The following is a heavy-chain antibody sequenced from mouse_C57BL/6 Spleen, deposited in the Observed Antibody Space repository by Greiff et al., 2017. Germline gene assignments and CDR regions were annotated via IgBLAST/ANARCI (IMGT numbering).Heavy chain of an antibody. J-gene: IGHJ3*01. CDR2: IYPGDGDT. D-gene: IGHD3-2*02. CDR3: ARAGDSSGYSWFAY. Sequence: VQLQQSGPELVKPGASVKISCKASGYAFSSSWMNWVKQRPGKGLEWIGRIYPGDGDTNYNGKFKGKATLTADKSSSTAYMQLSSLTSEDSAVYFCARAGDSSGYSWFAYWCQGTLVTVSA. V-gene: IGHV1-82*01. CDR1: GYAFSSSW.